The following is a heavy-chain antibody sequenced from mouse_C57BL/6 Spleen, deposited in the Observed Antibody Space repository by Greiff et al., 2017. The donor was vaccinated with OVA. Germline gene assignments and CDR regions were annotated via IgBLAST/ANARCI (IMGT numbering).Heavy chain of an antibody. CDR2: IYPGDGDT. Sequence: QVQLQQSGPELVKPGASVKISCKASGYAFSSSWMNWVKQRPGKGLEWIGRIYPGDGDTNYNGKFKGKATLTADKSSSTAYMQLSSLTSEDSAVYFCARSGWDGAMDYWGQGTSVTVSS. V-gene: IGHV1-82*01. J-gene: IGHJ4*01. CDR3: ARSGWDGAMDY. D-gene: IGHD4-1*01. CDR1: GYAFSSSW.